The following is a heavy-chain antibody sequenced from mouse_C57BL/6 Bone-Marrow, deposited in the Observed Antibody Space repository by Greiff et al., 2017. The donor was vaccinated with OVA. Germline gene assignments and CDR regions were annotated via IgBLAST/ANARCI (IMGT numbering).Heavy chain of an antibody. CDR2: INPGSGGT. J-gene: IGHJ2*01. Sequence: VQLQQSGAELVRPGTSVKVSCKASGYAFTNYLIEWVKQRPGQGLEWIGVINPGSGGTNYNEKFKGKATLTADKSSSTAYMQLSSLTSEDSAVYFCARHRGRYYFDYWGQGTTLTVSS. CDR1: GYAFTNYL. D-gene: IGHD4-1*01. CDR3: ARHRGRYYFDY. V-gene: IGHV1-54*01.